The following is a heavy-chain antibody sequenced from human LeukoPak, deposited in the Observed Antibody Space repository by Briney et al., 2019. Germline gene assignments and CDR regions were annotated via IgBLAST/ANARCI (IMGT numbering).Heavy chain of an antibody. CDR2: IIPIFGTA. CDR1: GGTFSSYA. J-gene: IGHJ4*02. V-gene: IGHV1-69*06. CDR3: ATPHSYGHFDY. Sequence: SVKVSCKASGGTFSSYAISWVRQAPGQGLEWMGGIIPIFGTANYAQKFQGRVTITADKSTSTAYMELSSLRSEDTAVYYCATPHSYGHFDYWGQGTLVTVSS. D-gene: IGHD5-18*01.